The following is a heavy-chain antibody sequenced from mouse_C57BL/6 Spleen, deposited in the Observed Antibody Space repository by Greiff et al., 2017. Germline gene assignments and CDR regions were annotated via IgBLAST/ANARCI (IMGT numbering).Heavy chain of an antibody. Sequence: VQGVESGAELVRPGASVTLSCKASGYTFTDYEMHWVKQTPVHGLEWIGAIDPETGGTAYNQKFKGKDILTADKSSSTAYMELRSLTSEDSAVYYCTRDWEGAFDYWGQGTTLTVSS. CDR1: GYTFTDYE. D-gene: IGHD4-1*01. J-gene: IGHJ2*01. CDR3: TRDWEGAFDY. V-gene: IGHV1-15*01. CDR2: IDPETGGT.